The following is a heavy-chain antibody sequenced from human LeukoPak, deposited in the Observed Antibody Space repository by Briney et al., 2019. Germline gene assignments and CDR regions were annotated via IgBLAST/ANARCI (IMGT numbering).Heavy chain of an antibody. V-gene: IGHV3-48*04. CDR3: ARDLSNWNDVRWFDP. CDR1: GFTFSSYS. Sequence: GGSLRLSCAASGFTFSSYSMNWVRQAPGKGLEWVSYISSSSSTIYYADSVKGRFTISRDNAKNSLYLQMNSLRAEDTAVYYYARDLSNWNDVRWFDPWGQGTLVTVSS. D-gene: IGHD1-1*01. J-gene: IGHJ5*02. CDR2: ISSSSSTI.